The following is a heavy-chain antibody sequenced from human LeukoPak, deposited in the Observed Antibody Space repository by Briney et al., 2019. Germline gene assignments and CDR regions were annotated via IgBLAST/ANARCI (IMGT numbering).Heavy chain of an antibody. V-gene: IGHV3-23*01. CDR2: ISGSGGST. J-gene: IGHJ4*02. CDR1: GFTFSSYA. Sequence: AGGSLRLSCAASGFTFSSYAMSWVRQAPGKGLEWVSAISGSGGSTYYADSVKGRFTISRDNSRNTLYLQMNSLGAEDTAVYYCAKHDYSNYGAFDYWGQGTLVTVSS. CDR3: AKHDYSNYGAFDY. D-gene: IGHD4-11*01.